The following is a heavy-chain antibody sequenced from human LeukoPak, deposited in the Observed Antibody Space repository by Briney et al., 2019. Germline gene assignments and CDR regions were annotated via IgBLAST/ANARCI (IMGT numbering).Heavy chain of an antibody. J-gene: IGHJ4*02. D-gene: IGHD4-11*01. CDR3: ARGPGSHSNFEDY. CDR2: ISSRGTTI. V-gene: IGHV3-11*01. Sequence: GGSLRLSCAASGFTFSDYYMSWIRQAPGKGLEWVSYISSRGTTIYYADSVKGRFTISRDNARSALFLQMNSLRAEDTAVYYCARGPGSHSNFEDYWGQGTLVTVSS. CDR1: GFTFSDYY.